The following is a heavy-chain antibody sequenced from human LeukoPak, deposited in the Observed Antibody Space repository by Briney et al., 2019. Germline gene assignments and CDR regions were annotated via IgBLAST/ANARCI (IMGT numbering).Heavy chain of an antibody. CDR1: GFTFSSYE. V-gene: IGHV3-48*03. CDR2: ISSSDSTI. CDR3: ARDERLLSFLK. Sequence: GGSLRLSCAASGFTFSSYEMNWVRQAPGKGLEWVSYISSSDSTIYYADSVKGRFTISRDNAKNTLYLQMNSLRAEDTAIYYCARDERLLSFLKWGQGTLVTVSS. J-gene: IGHJ4*02. D-gene: IGHD3-3*01.